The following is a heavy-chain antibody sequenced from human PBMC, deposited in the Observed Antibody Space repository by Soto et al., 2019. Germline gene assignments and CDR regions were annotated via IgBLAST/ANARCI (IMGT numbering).Heavy chain of an antibody. D-gene: IGHD6-13*01. CDR2: THHSRGT. CDR3: ARYSAASGTYYFDY. Sequence: SETLSLTCAVSGDSIIGTHWWSWVRRPPGKGLEFIGETHHSRGTNYNPSLRSRVTMSLDKSKNQLSLILYSVTAADTGVYYFARYSAASGTYYFDYGGQETLVTVSS. J-gene: IGHJ4*01. CDR1: GDSIIGTHW. V-gene: IGHV4-4*02.